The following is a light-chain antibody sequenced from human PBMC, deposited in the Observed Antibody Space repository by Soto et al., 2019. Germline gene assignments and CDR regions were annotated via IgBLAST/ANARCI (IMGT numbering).Light chain of an antibody. J-gene: IGLJ2*01. V-gene: IGLV2-14*03. CDR2: DVS. CDR1: RSDIGGYNY. Sequence: QSALTQPASVSGSPGQSITISCTGTRSDIGGYNYVSWYQQHPGKAPKLMIYDVSYRPSGVSNRFSGSKSGNTASLTISGVQAEDEADYYCSSYTSSSTVVFGGGTKLTVL. CDR3: SSYTSSSTVV.